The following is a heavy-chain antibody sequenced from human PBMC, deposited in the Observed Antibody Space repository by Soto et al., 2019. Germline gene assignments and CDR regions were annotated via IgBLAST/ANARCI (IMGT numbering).Heavy chain of an antibody. CDR3: ARRIPFGYGMDV. CDR2: ITSNGGNT. V-gene: IGHV3-64*01. J-gene: IGHJ6*02. CDR1: GFTFSSYA. D-gene: IGHD2-21*01. Sequence: EVQLVESGGGLVQPGGSLRLSCAASGFTFSSYAMHWVRQAPGKGLAYVSGITSNGGNTDYSSSVKGRFTISRDNSKNTLYLQMGSLRAEDMAVYYCARRIPFGYGMDVWVQGTTVTVSS.